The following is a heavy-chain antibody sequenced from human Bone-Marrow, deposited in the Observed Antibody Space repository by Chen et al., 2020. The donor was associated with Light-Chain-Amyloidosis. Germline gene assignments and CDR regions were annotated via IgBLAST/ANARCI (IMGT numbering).Heavy chain of an antibody. D-gene: IGHD6-13*01. CDR1: GYTFPNYW. J-gene: IGHJ4*02. CDR2: IYPEDSSP. V-gene: IGHV5-51*01. CDR3: ARRRAGCNFDY. Sequence: EVQLEQSGPEVKKPGESLKISCKGSGYTFPNYWIGWVRQMPGKGLAWMGAIYPEDSSPRSCPSFEGKAPISADKSHTAAYLQGRSLKASVTAMCGCARRRAGCNFDYSGQGTLVTVSS.